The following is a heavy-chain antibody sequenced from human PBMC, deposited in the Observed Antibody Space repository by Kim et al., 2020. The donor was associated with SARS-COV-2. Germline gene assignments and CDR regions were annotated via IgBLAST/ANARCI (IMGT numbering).Heavy chain of an antibody. D-gene: IGHD3-22*01. CDR1: GFTFSRYW. V-gene: IGHV3-7*01. J-gene: IGHJ4*02. CDR3: ARGPQYHYDSSAYSYFEY. CDR2: IKENGGEK. Sequence: GGSLRLSCAASGFTFSRYWMSWVRQAPGKGLEWVTNIKENGGEKSYVDSVKGRFTISRDNAKSSLYLQMNSVRAEDTAVYYCARGPQYHYDSSAYSYFEYLGQGTLVIVSS.